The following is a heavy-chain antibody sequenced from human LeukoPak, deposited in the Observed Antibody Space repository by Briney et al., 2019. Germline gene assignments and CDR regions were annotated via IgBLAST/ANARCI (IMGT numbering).Heavy chain of an antibody. CDR3: AKSSNSVSYYFDY. J-gene: IGHJ4*02. D-gene: IGHD1-7*01. Sequence: GGSLRLSCAASGFTFSSYAMSWVRQAPGKGLEWVSAISGGGGSTYYADSVKGRFTISRDNSKNTLYLQMNSLRAEDTAVYYCAKSSNSVSYYFDYRGQGTLVTVSS. V-gene: IGHV3-23*01. CDR2: ISGGGGST. CDR1: GFTFSSYA.